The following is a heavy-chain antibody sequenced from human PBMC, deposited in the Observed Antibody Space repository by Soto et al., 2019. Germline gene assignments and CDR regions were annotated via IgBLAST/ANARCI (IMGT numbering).Heavy chain of an antibody. Sequence: SETLSLTCTVSGGSISSYYWSWIRQPPGKGLEWIGYIYYSGSTNYNPSLKSRVTISVDTSKNQFSLKLSTVTAADTAVYYCARVDSSGWNGDRYYFAFCGQGTLVTSSS. J-gene: IGHJ4*02. CDR3: ARVDSSGWNGDRYYFAF. D-gene: IGHD6-19*01. CDR2: IYYSGST. V-gene: IGHV4-59*01. CDR1: GGSISSYY.